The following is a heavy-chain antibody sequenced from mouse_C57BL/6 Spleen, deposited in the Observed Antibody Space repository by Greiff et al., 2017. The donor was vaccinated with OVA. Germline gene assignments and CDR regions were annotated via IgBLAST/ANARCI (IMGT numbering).Heavy chain of an antibody. CDR1: GYTFTDYY. CDR2: INPNNGGT. V-gene: IGHV1-26*01. Sequence: VQLQQSGPELVKPGASVKISCKASGYTFTDYYMNWVKQSHGKSLEWIGDINPNNGGTSYNQKFKGKATLTVAKSASTAYMELRSLTSEDSAVYYCARPELGRWFAYWGQGTLVTVSA. CDR3: ARPELGRWFAY. D-gene: IGHD4-1*01. J-gene: IGHJ3*01.